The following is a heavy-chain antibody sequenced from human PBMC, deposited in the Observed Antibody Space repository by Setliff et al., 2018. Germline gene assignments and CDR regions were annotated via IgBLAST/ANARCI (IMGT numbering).Heavy chain of an antibody. J-gene: IGHJ4*02. V-gene: IGHV4-4*08. CDR2: IHTGST. CDR3: ARGINTVSWTPKY. D-gene: IGHD2-2*02. Sequence: SETLSLTCTVSGGSISSDIWSWIRQPPGKGLEWIGQIHTGSTNYNPPLRSRVTISVDMSKNQFSLKLNSVTAADTAVYYCARGINTVSWTPKYWGQGTLVTVSS. CDR1: GGSISSDI.